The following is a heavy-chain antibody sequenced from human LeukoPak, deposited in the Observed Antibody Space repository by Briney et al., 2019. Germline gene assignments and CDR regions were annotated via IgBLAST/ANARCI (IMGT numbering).Heavy chain of an antibody. CDR3: ALPAY. Sequence: GESLRLSGAASGFTFSSYGMHWVRQAPGKGLEWVAVISYDGSNKYYADSVKSRFTISRDNSKNTLYLQMNSLRAEDTAVYYCALPAYWGQGTLVTVSS. CDR2: ISYDGSNK. CDR1: GFTFSSYG. J-gene: IGHJ4*02. V-gene: IGHV3-30*03.